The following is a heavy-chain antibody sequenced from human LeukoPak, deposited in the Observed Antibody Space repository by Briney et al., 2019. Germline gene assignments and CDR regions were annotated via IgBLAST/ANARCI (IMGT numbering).Heavy chain of an antibody. D-gene: IGHD3-10*01. Sequence: GESLKISCKGSGYSFTSYWIGWVRQMPGKGLEWMGIIYPGDSDTRYSPPFQGQVTISADKSISTACLQWSSQKASDTAMYYCASRRNYYGSESYFDYWGQGTLVTVSS. J-gene: IGHJ4*02. CDR3: ASRRNYYGSESYFDY. CDR1: GYSFTSYW. CDR2: IYPGDSDT. V-gene: IGHV5-51*03.